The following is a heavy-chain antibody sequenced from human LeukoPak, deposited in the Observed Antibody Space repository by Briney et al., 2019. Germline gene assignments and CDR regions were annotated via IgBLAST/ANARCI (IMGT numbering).Heavy chain of an antibody. CDR3: ARVGSGYDYFDY. CDR2: IHYTGST. D-gene: IGHD3-22*01. V-gene: IGHV4-59*12. J-gene: IGHJ4*02. Sequence: SETLSLTCTVSGGSISSYYWSWFRQPPGRGLEWIGYIHYTGSTYYNPSLRSRVTISVDTSRTQFSLKLSFVTAADTAVYYCARVGSGYDYFDYWGQGTLVTVSS. CDR1: GGSISSYY.